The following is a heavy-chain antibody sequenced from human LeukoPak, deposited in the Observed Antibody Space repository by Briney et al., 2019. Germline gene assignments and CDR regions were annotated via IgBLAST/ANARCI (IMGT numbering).Heavy chain of an antibody. D-gene: IGHD5-24*01. CDR2: IKQDGSEK. CDR1: GFTFSSYW. V-gene: IGHV3-7*01. Sequence: AGGSLRLSCAASGFTFSSYWMSWVRQAPGKGLEWVANIKQDGSEKYYVDSVKGRFTISRDNAKNSLYLQMNSLRAEDTAVYYCAREDGYNFYYYYGMDVWGQGTTVTVSS. J-gene: IGHJ6*02. CDR3: AREDGYNFYYYYGMDV.